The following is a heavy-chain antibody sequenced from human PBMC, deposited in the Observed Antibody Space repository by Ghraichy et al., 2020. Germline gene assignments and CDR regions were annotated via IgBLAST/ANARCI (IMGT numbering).Heavy chain of an antibody. J-gene: IGHJ6*02. D-gene: IGHD3-3*01. V-gene: IGHV1-69*13. CDR3: AGGRGGRFLEWLLSTYYYYGMDV. CDR1: GGTFSSYA. Sequence: SVKVSCKASGGTFSSYAISWVRQAPGQGLEWMGGIIPIFGTANYAQKFQGRVTITADESTSTAYMELSSLRSEDTAVYYCAGGRGGRFLEWLLSTYYYYGMDVWGQGTTVTVSS. CDR2: IIPIFGTA.